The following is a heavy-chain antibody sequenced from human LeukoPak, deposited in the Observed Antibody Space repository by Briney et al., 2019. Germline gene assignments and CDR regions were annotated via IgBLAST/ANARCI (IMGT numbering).Heavy chain of an antibody. CDR3: AKYSASYPFDY. J-gene: IGHJ4*02. CDR1: GGSISSYY. Sequence: PSETLSLTCTVSGGSISSYYWSWIRQPPGKGLEWIGYIYYSGSTNYNPSLKSRVTISVDTSKNQFSLKLSSVTAADTAVYYCAKYSASYPFDYWGQGTLVTVSS. D-gene: IGHD1-26*01. CDR2: IYYSGST. V-gene: IGHV4-59*01.